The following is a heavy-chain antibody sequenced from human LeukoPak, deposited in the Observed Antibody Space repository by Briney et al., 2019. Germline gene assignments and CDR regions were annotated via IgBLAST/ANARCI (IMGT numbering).Heavy chain of an antibody. CDR2: IYYSGST. V-gene: IGHV4-59*08. CDR3: AKTIVRGIRTDAFDI. Sequence: SETLSLTCTVSDGSISSYYWSWIRQPPGEGLEWIGHIYYSGSTNYNPSLKSRVTISVDTSKNQFSLKLTSVTAADTAVYYCAKTIVRGIRTDAFDIWGQGTMVTVSS. CDR1: DGSISSYY. J-gene: IGHJ3*02. D-gene: IGHD3-10*01.